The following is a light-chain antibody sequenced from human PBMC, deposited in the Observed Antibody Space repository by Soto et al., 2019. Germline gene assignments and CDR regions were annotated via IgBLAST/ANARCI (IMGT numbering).Light chain of an antibody. J-gene: IGKJ1*01. CDR1: QSVSRNY. Sequence: EIVLTQSPGTLSLSPWERATLSCKASQSVSRNYLACYQHKPGQAPTLLIYGPSRRTPGIPDRCSGSGSGTAFTITISGLEPEDFEVYYCQQYGDSPRTFGQGTKVDIK. V-gene: IGKV3-20*01. CDR2: GPS. CDR3: QQYGDSPRT.